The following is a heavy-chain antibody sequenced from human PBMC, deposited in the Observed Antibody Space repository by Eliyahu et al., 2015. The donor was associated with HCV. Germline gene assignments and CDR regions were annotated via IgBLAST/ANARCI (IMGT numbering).Heavy chain of an antibody. CDR3: ARADDPGYSQDYYYYGMDV. J-gene: IGHJ6*02. V-gene: IGHV3-33*01. D-gene: IGHD2-15*01. CDR1: GFXFXSXG. CDR2: IWYDGSNK. Sequence: QVQLVESGGGVVQPGRSLRLSCAASGFXFXSXGMXWVRQAPGKGLGWVAVIWYDGSNKYYADSVKGRFTISRDNSKNTLYLQMNSLRAEDTAVYYCARADDPGYSQDYYYYGMDVWGQGTTVTVSS.